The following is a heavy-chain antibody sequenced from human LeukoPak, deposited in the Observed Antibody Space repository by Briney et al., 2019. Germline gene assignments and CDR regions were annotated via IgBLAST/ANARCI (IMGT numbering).Heavy chain of an antibody. D-gene: IGHD3-22*01. J-gene: IGHJ4*02. V-gene: IGHV1-69*05. CDR1: GGTFTSYA. Sequence: SVTVSCTASGGTFTSYAISWVRQAPGPGLEWMGGIIPIFCTANYAQKFQGRVTITTDESTSTAYMELSSLRSEDTAVYYCARSALVGYYDSSGYGFDYWGQGTLVTVSS. CDR2: IIPIFCTA. CDR3: ARSALVGYYDSSGYGFDY.